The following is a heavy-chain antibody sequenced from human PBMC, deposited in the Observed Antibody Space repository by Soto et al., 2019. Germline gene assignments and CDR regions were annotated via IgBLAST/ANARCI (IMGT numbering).Heavy chain of an antibody. CDR1: GFTFSSYA. D-gene: IGHD6-19*01. V-gene: IGHV3-30-3*01. J-gene: IGHJ4*02. CDR3: ARDRVRYSGGWYGTSFDY. Sequence: QVQLVESGGGVVQPGRSLRLSCAASGFTFSSYAMHWVRQAPGKGLEWVAVISYDGSNKYYADSVKGRFTISRDNSKNTLYLQMNCLRAEDAAVYYCARDRVRYSGGWYGTSFDYWGQGTLVAVSS. CDR2: ISYDGSNK.